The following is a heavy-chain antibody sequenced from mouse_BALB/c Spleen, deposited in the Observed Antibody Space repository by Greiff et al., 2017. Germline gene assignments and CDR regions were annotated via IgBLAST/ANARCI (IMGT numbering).Heavy chain of an antibody. Sequence: VKLQESGAELMKPGASVKISCKATGYTFSSYWIEWVKQRPGHGLEWIGEILPGSGSTNYNEKFKGKATFTADTSSNTAYMQLSSLTSEDSAVYYCARRGKYGYEFAYWGQGTLVTVSA. CDR2: ILPGSGST. CDR3: ARRGKYGYEFAY. J-gene: IGHJ3*01. D-gene: IGHD2-2*01. CDR1: GYTFSSYW. V-gene: IGHV1-9*01.